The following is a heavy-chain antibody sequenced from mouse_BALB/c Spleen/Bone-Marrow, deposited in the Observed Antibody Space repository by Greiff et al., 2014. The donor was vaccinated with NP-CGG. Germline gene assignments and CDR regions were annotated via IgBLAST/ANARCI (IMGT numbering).Heavy chain of an antibody. Sequence: QVQLQQSGAELVKPGTSVKLSCKASGYTFTTYYMYWVKQRPGQGLEWIGEINPNNGGTNFKEKFKSKATLTLDKSSSTAYMQLSSLTSEDSAVYYCTRGRTWDFDYWGQGTTLTVSS. V-gene: IGHV1S81*02. CDR3: TRGRTWDFDY. D-gene: IGHD4-1*01. CDR2: INPNNGGT. CDR1: GYTFTTYY. J-gene: IGHJ2*01.